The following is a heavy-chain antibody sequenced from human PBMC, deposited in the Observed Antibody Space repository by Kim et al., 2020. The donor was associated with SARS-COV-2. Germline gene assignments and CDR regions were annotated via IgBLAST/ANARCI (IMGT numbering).Heavy chain of an antibody. CDR1: GFTFSSYS. D-gene: IGHD3-10*01. CDR3: ARDHPRGITMVRGVIPSDGMDV. J-gene: IGHJ6*02. V-gene: IGHV3-21*01. CDR2: ISSSSSYI. Sequence: GGSLRLSCAASGFTFSSYSMNWVRQAPGKGLEWVSSISSSSSYIYYADSVKGRFTISRDNAKNSLYLQMNSLRAEDTAVYYCARDHPRGITMVRGVIPSDGMDVWGQGTTVTVSS.